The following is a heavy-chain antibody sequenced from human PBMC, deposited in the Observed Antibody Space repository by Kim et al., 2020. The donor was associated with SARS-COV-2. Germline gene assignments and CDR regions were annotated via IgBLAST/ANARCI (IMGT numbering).Heavy chain of an antibody. CDR2: INHSGST. CDR3: ASDSGWSFYGMDV. V-gene: IGHV4-34*01. D-gene: IGHD6-19*01. J-gene: IGHJ6*02. Sequence: SETLSLTCAVYGGSFSGYYWSWIRQPPGKGLEWIGEINHSGSTNYNPSLKSRVTISVDTSKNQFSLKLSSVTAADTAVYYCASDSGWSFYGMDVWGQGTTVTVSS. CDR1: GGSFSGYY.